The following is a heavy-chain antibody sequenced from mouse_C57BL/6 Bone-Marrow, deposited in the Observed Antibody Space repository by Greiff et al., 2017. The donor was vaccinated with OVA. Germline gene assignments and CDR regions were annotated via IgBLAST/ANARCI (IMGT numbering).Heavy chain of an antibody. CDR2: ISDGGSYT. Sequence: EVQLVESGGGLVKPGGSLKLSCAASGFTFSSYAMSWVRQTPEKRLEWVATISDGGSYTYYPDNVKGRFTISRDNAKNNLYLQMSHLKSEDTAMYYCARTGTEGDFDYWGQGTTLTVSS. D-gene: IGHD4-1*01. CDR3: ARTGTEGDFDY. CDR1: GFTFSSYA. J-gene: IGHJ2*01. V-gene: IGHV5-4*01.